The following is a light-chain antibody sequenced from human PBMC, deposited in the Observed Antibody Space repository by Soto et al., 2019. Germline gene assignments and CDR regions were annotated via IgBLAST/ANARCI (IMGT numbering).Light chain of an antibody. J-gene: IGLJ1*01. CDR2: PVT. V-gene: IGLV2-14*01. Sequence: QSVMPKPAAVSGSPGQSITISCTGTSSDIGGYYYVSWYQHHPGKAPKLIIYPVTNLPSGVSHRFSGSTSGNSASLSISGLQAEDEAVFYRISYSSSTTFYVFATGTKAPVL. CDR3: ISYSSSTTFYV. CDR1: SSDIGGYYY.